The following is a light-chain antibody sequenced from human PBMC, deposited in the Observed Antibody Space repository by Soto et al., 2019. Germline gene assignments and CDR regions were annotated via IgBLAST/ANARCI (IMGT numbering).Light chain of an antibody. CDR3: QQGYSTAWT. V-gene: IGKV1-39*01. CDR1: QTINNY. CDR2: AAS. J-gene: IGKJ1*01. Sequence: DIQMTQSPSSLSASVGDRVTITCRASQTINNYVIWYQHKPGKAPKVLIYAASSLQIGVPSRFSGSGSGTDLILTISSLQTEDFATFYCQQGYSTAWTFGQETEVEMK.